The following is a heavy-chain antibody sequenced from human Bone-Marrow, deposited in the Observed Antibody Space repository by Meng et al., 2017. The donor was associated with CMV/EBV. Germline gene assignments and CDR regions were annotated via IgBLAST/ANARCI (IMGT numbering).Heavy chain of an antibody. CDR3: ARGVDIVVVPWDGKVGMDA. CDR2: IIPILGIA. CDR1: GGTFSSYA. V-gene: IGHV1-69*10. J-gene: IGHJ6*02. D-gene: IGHD2-2*01. Sequence: SVKVSCKASGGTFSSYAISWVRQAPGQGLEWMGGIIPILGIANYAQKLQGRVTITADKSTSTAYMELSSLRSEDTAVYYCARGVDIVVVPWDGKVGMDAWGQGTTVTVSS.